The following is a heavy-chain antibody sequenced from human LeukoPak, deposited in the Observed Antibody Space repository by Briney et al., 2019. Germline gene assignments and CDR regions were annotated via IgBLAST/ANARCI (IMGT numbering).Heavy chain of an antibody. CDR2: MYSGGRT. CDR1: GLTVNSNF. J-gene: IGHJ6*02. D-gene: IGHD1-26*01. Sequence: GGSLRLSCAASGLTVNSNFMSWVRQAPGKGLVCVSVMYSGGRTFYADSVRGRFTISRDNSKNTLNLQMNSLRAEDTAVYYCARDASPISEGDGLDVWGQGTTVTVSS. V-gene: IGHV3-66*01. CDR3: ARDASPISEGDGLDV.